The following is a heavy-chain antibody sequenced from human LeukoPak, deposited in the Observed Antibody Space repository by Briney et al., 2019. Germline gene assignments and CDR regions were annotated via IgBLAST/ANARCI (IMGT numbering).Heavy chain of an antibody. Sequence: GASVKVSCKASGYSFTGYYMHWVRQAPGQGLEWVGWINPNSGGTNYAQKFQGRVTMTRDTSISTAYMELSSLRSDDTAVYYCARGGGLGYCDTTSCLIFDYWGQGTLVGVSS. CDR1: GYSFTGYY. CDR2: INPNSGGT. V-gene: IGHV1-2*02. CDR3: ARGGGLGYCDTTSCLIFDY. J-gene: IGHJ4*02. D-gene: IGHD2-2*01.